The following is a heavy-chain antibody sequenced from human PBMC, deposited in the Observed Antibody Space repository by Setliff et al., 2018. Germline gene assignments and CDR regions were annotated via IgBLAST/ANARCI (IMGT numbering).Heavy chain of an antibody. V-gene: IGHV4-4*07. CDR1: GGSISSHY. CDR2: VFVSGST. Sequence: SETLSLTCTVSGGSISSHYWSWIRRPAGKGLEWIGRVFVSGSTNYNPSLKSRVTMSVDTSKNQFSLKLTSVTAADTAMYYCARDTSSDWAAWFDPWSQGILVTVSS. CDR3: ARDTSSDWAAWFDP. D-gene: IGHD6-19*01. J-gene: IGHJ5*02.